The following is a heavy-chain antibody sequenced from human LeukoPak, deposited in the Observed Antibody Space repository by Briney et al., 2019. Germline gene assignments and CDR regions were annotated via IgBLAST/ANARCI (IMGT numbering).Heavy chain of an antibody. J-gene: IGHJ4*02. CDR2: IIGSGSST. D-gene: IGHD1-26*01. Sequence: GGTLRLSCAASGFTFSSYGMSWVRQAPGKGLQWVSVIIGSGSSTYYADSVKGRFTISRDNARNTLYLQMNSLRAEDTAIYYCARDLRIVSGSYLDYWGQGTLVTVSS. CDR1: GFTFSSYG. CDR3: ARDLRIVSGSYLDY. V-gene: IGHV3-23*01.